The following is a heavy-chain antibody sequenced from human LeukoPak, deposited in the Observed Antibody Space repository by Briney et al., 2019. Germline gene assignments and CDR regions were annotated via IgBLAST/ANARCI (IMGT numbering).Heavy chain of an antibody. CDR3: ARLGGNWNSPGRDY. CDR1: GGSINGYS. J-gene: IGHJ4*02. CDR2: ISYTGTT. V-gene: IGHV4-59*08. D-gene: IGHD3-10*01. Sequence: PSETLSLTCSVSGGSINGYSWTWIRQPPGMRLEWVGQISYTGTTNYNPSLTTRVAISVDTSKNQFSLKLTSVTAADTGMYFCARLGGNWNSPGRDYWDQGTLVTVSS.